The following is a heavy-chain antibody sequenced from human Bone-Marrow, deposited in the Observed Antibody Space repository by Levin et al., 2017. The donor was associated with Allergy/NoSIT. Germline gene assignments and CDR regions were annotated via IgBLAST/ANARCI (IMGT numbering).Heavy chain of an antibody. CDR1: GYSFTNYW. CDR2: IYPTDSDT. CDR3: ARQISSWYFDL. Sequence: PGESLKISCQGSGYSFTNYWIGWVRQMPGKGLEWMGAIYPTDSDTRYSPSFQGQVTITADKSISTAYLQWSSLKASDTALYYCARQISSWYFDLWGRGTLVTVSS. J-gene: IGHJ2*01. V-gene: IGHV5-51*01.